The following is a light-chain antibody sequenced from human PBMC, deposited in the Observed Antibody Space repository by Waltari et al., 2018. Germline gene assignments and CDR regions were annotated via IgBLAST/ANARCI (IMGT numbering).Light chain of an antibody. CDR2: SAA. Sequence: EIVLTQSPATLSLSPGERATLSCRVSQGVSSYLAWYQQRPGQAPRLLIYSAANRATGIPARFSGSGSGTDFTLTISSLEPEDFAVYYCQQRSDWPRTFGQGTKVEIK. CDR3: QQRSDWPRT. J-gene: IGKJ1*01. V-gene: IGKV3-11*01. CDR1: QGVSSY.